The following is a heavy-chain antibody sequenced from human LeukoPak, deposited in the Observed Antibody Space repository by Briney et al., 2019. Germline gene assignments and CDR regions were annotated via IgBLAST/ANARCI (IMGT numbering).Heavy chain of an antibody. V-gene: IGHV4-39*07. J-gene: IGHJ6*02. CDR3: ARDKVPAARYYYYYGMDV. CDR2: INHSGST. D-gene: IGHD2-2*01. CDR1: GGSISSSSYY. Sequence: SETLSLTCTVSGGSISSSSYYWSWIRQPPGKGLEWIGEINHSGSTNYNPSLKSRVTISVDTSKNQFSLKLSSVTAADTAVYYCARDKVPAARYYYYYGMDVWGQGTTVTVSS.